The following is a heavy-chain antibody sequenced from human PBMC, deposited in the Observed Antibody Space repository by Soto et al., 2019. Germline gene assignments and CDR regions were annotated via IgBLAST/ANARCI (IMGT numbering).Heavy chain of an antibody. V-gene: IGHV3-33*01. CDR3: ARDTARAMVRIYCGMDV. CDR1: GFTFSSYG. D-gene: IGHD3-10*01. CDR2: IWYDGSNK. Sequence: QVQLVESGGGVVQPGRSLRLSCAASGFTFSSYGMHWVRQAPGKGLEWVAVIWYDGSNKYYADSVKGRFTISRDNSKNEMYRQMNSLRAEDTAVYYCARDTARAMVRIYCGMDVWGQGTTVTVSS. J-gene: IGHJ6*02.